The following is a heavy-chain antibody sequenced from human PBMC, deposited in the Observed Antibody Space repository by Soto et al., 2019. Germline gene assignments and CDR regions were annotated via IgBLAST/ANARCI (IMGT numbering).Heavy chain of an antibody. V-gene: IGHV3-21*01. CDR2: IRGFSPYT. CDR1: GFTFRTYT. Sequence: GGSLRLSCISSGFTFRTYTMNWVRQAPGKGLEWVSGIRGFSPYTFYAESVKGRFTISRDNAKNSLDPQMDSLRAEDTAVYYCARDRGYDAHDYYYNAMDVWGQGTTVTVSS. CDR3: ARDRGYDAHDYYYNAMDV. D-gene: IGHD3-10*01. J-gene: IGHJ6*02.